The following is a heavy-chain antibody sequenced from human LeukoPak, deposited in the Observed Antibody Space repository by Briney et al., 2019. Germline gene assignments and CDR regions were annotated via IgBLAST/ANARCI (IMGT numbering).Heavy chain of an antibody. J-gene: IGHJ3*02. CDR2: LSGGGTNP. Sequence: PGGPLRLSCAASGFKFNTYAMSWVRQAPGRGLEWVSTLSGGGTNPYYADSVKGRFTISRDNSKNTLYLQMNSLRAEDTAVYYCAKGLVGATGLDAFDIWGQGTMVTVSS. D-gene: IGHD1-26*01. CDR1: GFKFNTYA. V-gene: IGHV3-23*01. CDR3: AKGLVGATGLDAFDI.